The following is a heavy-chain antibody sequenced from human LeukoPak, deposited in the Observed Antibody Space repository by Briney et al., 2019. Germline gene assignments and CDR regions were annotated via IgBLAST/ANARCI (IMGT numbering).Heavy chain of an antibody. CDR3: ARDGRVLEWLLN. J-gene: IGHJ4*02. D-gene: IGHD3-3*01. Sequence: SETLSLTCTVSGYSISSGYYWGWIRQPAGKGLEWIGRIYTSGSTNYNPSLKSRVTISVDTSKNQFSLKLSSVTAADTAVYYCARDGRVLEWLLNWGQGTLVTVSS. CDR1: GYSISSGYY. V-gene: IGHV4-61*02. CDR2: IYTSGST.